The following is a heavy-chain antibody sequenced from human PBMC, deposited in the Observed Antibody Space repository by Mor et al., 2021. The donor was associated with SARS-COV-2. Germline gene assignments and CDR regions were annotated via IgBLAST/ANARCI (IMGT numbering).Heavy chain of an antibody. V-gene: IGHV3-7*01. D-gene: IGHD3-3*01. CDR3: ARGPAPLRFLEWLSLDY. J-gene: IGHJ4*02. Sequence: VANIKQDGSEKYYVDSVKGRFTISRDNAKNSLYLQMNSLRAEDTAVYYCARGPAPLRFLEWLSLDYWGQGTLVTVSS. CDR2: IKQDGSEK.